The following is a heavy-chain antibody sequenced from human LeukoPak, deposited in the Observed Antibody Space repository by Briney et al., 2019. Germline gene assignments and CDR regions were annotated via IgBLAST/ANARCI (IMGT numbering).Heavy chain of an antibody. CDR2: ISAYSGNT. J-gene: IGHJ4*02. CDR1: GYTFSTYG. V-gene: IGHV1-18*01. D-gene: IGHD3-22*01. CDR3: ARDPYDSSGGDRFGY. Sequence: ASVKVSCKASGYTFSTYGITWVRQAPGQGLEWMGWISAYSGNTNYAQKLQGRVTMTTDTTTSTAYMELRSLRSDDTALYFCARDPYDSSGGDRFGYWGQGTLVTVSS.